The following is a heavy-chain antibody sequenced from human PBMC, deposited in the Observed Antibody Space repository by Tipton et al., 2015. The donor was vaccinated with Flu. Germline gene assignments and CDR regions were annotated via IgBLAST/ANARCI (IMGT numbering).Heavy chain of an antibody. CDR3: ARDTFRYCSGASCLSDYYYYGMDV. Sequence: TLSLTCTVSGGSISTSGYYWGWIRQPPGKGLEWIGSIRYGGSSYYTPSLKSRVTISLDMSKDQFSLNLSSVTAADTAVYYCARDTFRYCSGASCLSDYYYYGMDVWGQGTTVTVSS. CDR1: GGSISTSGYY. D-gene: IGHD2-15*01. V-gene: IGHV4-39*07. J-gene: IGHJ6*02. CDR2: IRYGGSS.